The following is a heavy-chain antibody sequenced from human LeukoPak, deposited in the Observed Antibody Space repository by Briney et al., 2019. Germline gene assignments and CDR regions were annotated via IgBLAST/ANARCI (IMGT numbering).Heavy chain of an antibody. J-gene: IGHJ4*02. CDR1: GYTFTDYY. Sequence: ASVKVSCKTSGYTFTDYYIHWVRQAPGQGLEWMGWINPNSGETNSAQKFQGRVTMTGDTSISTAYMELRRVTSDDTAVYYCARDRNYSNTERGFDYWGQGTLVTVSS. CDR2: INPNSGET. D-gene: IGHD4-11*01. CDR3: ARDRNYSNTERGFDY. V-gene: IGHV1-2*02.